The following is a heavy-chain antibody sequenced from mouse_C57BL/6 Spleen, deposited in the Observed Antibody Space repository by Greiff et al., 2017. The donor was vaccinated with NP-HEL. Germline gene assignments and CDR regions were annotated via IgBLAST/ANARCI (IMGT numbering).Heavy chain of an antibody. Sequence: EVQLQQSGPELVKPGASVKMSCKASGYTFTDYNMHWVKQSHGKSLEWIGYINPNNGGTSYNQKFKGKATLTVNKSSSTAYMELRSLTSEDSAVYCCARGTTVVAPDYWGQGTTLTVSS. V-gene: IGHV1-22*01. D-gene: IGHD1-1*01. J-gene: IGHJ2*01. CDR1: GYTFTDYN. CDR2: INPNNGGT. CDR3: ARGTTVVAPDY.